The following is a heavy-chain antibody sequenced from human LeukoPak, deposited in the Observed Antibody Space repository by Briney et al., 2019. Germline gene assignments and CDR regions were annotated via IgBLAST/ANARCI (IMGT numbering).Heavy chain of an antibody. Sequence: SETLSLTCAVYGGSFSGYYWSWIRQPPGKGLEWIGEINHSGSTNYNPSLKSRVTISVDTSKNQFSLKLSSVTAADTAVYYCARDLVSGIDYVWGSYRFDAFDIWGQGTMVTVSS. J-gene: IGHJ3*02. CDR2: INHSGST. CDR3: ARDLVSGIDYVWGSYRFDAFDI. CDR1: GGSFSGYY. D-gene: IGHD3-16*02. V-gene: IGHV4-34*01.